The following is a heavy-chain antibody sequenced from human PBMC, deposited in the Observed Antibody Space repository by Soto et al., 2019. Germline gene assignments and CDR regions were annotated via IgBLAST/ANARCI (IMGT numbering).Heavy chain of an antibody. CDR3: ANDGPLWPLVHFDY. Sequence: EVQLLESGGGLVQPGGSLRLSCAASGFTFRSYAMSWVRHAPGKGLEWVSAISGSGGSTYYADSVKGRFTISRDNSKNPLYLQVNSLRAEDKAVYYCANDGPLWPLVHFDYWGQGPLVPVSS. D-gene: IGHD3-10*01. V-gene: IGHV3-23*01. CDR2: ISGSGGST. CDR1: GFTFRSYA. J-gene: IGHJ4*02.